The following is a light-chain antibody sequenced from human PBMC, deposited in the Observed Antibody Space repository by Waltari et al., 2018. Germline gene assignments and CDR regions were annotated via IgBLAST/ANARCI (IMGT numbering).Light chain of an antibody. CDR1: SGHAHYP. Sequence: QPVLTQSPSASAFLGASVKPPCTLSSGHAHYPLPCHQQHQGKAPRYLMRVNNRGSDSKGDGIPDRFSGSMSGAERYLTISNLQSEDEAEYFCQTWDSGIVFGSGTKLTVL. V-gene: IGLV4-69*02. J-gene: IGLJ6*01. CDR3: QTWDSGIV. CDR2: VNNRGSD.